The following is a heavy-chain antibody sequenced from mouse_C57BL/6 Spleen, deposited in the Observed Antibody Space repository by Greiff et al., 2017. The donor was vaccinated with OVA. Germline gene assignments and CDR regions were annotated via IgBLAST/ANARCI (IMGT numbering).Heavy chain of an antibody. Sequence: EVMLVESGGGLVKPGGSLKLSCAASGFTFSDYGMHWVRQAPEKGLEWVAYFSSGSSTIYYADTVKGRFTISRYNAKNTLFLQMTSLRSEDTAMYYCARAEVDYCDSGNYWGQGTTLTVSS. CDR3: ARAEVDYCDSGNY. D-gene: IGHD1-1*01. CDR2: FSSGSSTI. J-gene: IGHJ2*01. V-gene: IGHV5-17*01. CDR1: GFTFSDYG.